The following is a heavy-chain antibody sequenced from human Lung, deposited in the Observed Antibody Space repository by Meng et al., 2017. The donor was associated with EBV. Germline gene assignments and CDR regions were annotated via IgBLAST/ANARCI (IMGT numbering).Heavy chain of an antibody. CDR3: ARGRIKWLPLI. CDR2: INHSGST. CDR1: GGSFSGYY. Sequence: QVQLQEGGAGLLKPSETLALPCAVYGGSFSGYYWSWIRQPPGKGLEWIGEINHSGSTNYNPSLKSRVTISVDTSKNQFSLKLSSVTAADTAVYYCARGRIKWLPLIWGQGTLVTVSS. D-gene: IGHD5-12*01. V-gene: IGHV4-34*01. J-gene: IGHJ4*02.